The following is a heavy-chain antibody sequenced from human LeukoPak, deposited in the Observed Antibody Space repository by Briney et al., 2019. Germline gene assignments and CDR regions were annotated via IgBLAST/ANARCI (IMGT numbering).Heavy chain of an antibody. J-gene: IGHJ6*03. D-gene: IGHD3-3*01. Sequence: KPSETLSLTCAVYGGSFSGYYWSWIRQPPGKGLEGIGEINHSGSTNYNPSLKSRVTISVDTSKNQFSLKLSSVTAADTAVYYCARGPYDFWSGYYPVYYYYYYMDVWGKGTTVTVSS. CDR1: GGSFSGYY. V-gene: IGHV4-34*01. CDR3: ARGPYDFWSGYYPVYYYYYYMDV. CDR2: INHSGST.